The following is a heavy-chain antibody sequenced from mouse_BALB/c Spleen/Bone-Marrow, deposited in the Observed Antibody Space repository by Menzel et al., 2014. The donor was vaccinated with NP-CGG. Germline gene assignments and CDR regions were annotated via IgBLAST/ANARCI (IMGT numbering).Heavy chain of an antibody. D-gene: IGHD3-2*01. J-gene: IGHJ3*01. CDR1: GYTFSSHW. V-gene: IGHV1-9*01. CDR2: ILPGSDST. Sequence: VQRVESGAELMKPGASVKISCKATGYTFSSHWIEWVKQRPGHGLEWIGEILPGSDSTNYNENFKGKATFTADTSSNTAYMQLNSLTSEDSAVYFCARDSSDYLAWFAYWGQGTLVTVSA. CDR3: ARDSSDYLAWFAY.